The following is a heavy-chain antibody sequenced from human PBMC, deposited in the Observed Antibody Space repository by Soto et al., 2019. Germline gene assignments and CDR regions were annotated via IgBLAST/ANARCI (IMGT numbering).Heavy chain of an antibody. D-gene: IGHD6-13*01. CDR3: ARDHGGSTWFVGIYYYFGVDV. Sequence: GGSLRLSGAASGFTLSSDNRNWVRQAPGKGLEWVSYISGSSDTIYYADSVKGRFTISRDNAKNSLYLQMDSLRDEDTAVYYCARDHGGSTWFVGIYYYFGVDVWGQGTTVTVSS. CDR2: ISGSSDTI. V-gene: IGHV3-48*02. CDR1: GFTLSSDN. J-gene: IGHJ6*02.